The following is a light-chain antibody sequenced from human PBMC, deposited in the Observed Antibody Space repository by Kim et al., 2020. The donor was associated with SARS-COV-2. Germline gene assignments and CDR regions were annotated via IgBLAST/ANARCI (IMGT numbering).Light chain of an antibody. Sequence: SPGERPHLSCRASQSVSSSYLAWYQQKPGQAPRLLIYGASSRATGIPDRFSGSGSGTDFTLTISRLEPEDFAVYYCQQYGSSPLYTFGQGTKLEIK. CDR2: GAS. CDR1: QSVSSSY. CDR3: QQYGSSPLYT. J-gene: IGKJ2*01. V-gene: IGKV3-20*01.